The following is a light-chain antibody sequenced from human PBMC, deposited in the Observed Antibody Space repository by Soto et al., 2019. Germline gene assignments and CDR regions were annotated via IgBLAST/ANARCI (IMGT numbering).Light chain of an antibody. CDR1: SSDVGSYNY. J-gene: IGLJ1*01. V-gene: IGLV2-14*03. CDR2: DVS. Sequence: QPALTQPASVSGSPGQSIIISCTGTSSDVGSYNYVSWYQHHPGKAPKFMIYDVSNRPSGVSNRFSGSKSGNTASLTISGLQAEDEADYYCSSYTTSGTLVFGSGTKLTVL. CDR3: SSYTTSGTLV.